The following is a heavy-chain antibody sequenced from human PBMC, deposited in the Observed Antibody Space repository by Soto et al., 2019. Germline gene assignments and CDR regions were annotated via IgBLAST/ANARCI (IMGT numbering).Heavy chain of an antibody. CDR2: IYYSGST. D-gene: IGHD3-3*01. Sequence: SETLSLTCTVSGGSIIRYYWSWIRQPPGKGLEWIGYIYYSGSTNYNPSLKSRVTISVDTSKNQFSLKLSSVTAADTAVYYCARAEGGYDFWSGYYKAANYYYYGMDVWGQGTTVTVS. J-gene: IGHJ6*02. V-gene: IGHV4-59*01. CDR1: GGSIIRYY. CDR3: ARAEGGYDFWSGYYKAANYYYYGMDV.